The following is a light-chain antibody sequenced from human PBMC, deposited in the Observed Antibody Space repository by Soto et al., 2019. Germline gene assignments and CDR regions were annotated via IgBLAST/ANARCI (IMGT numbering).Light chain of an antibody. J-gene: IGLJ3*02. CDR3: QSYDSSLSGWV. CDR2: GNS. V-gene: IGLV1-40*01. Sequence: QSVLTQPPSVSGAPGQRVTISCTGSSSNIGAGYDVHWYQQLPGTAPKLLIYGNSNRPSGVPDRFSGSKSGTSAYLALTGLQAEDEADYYCQSYDSSLSGWVFGGGTKLTVL. CDR1: SSNIGAGYD.